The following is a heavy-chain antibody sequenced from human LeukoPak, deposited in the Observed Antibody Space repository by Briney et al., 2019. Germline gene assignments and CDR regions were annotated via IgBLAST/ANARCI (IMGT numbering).Heavy chain of an antibody. CDR1: GFTFSYYE. CDR3: AKTAGIAASADFDY. Sequence: GGSLRLSCAASGFTFSYYEMNWVRQAPGKGLEWVSSISGSGDSTYYADSVKGRFTISRDNSKNTLYLQMNSLRAEDTAVYYCAKTAGIAASADFDYWGQGTLVTVSS. J-gene: IGHJ4*02. V-gene: IGHV3-23*01. CDR2: ISGSGDST. D-gene: IGHD6-13*01.